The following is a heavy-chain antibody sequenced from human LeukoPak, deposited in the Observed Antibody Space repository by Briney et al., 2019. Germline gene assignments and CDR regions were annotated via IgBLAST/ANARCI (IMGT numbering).Heavy chain of an antibody. CDR3: ARHAGGWYWYYFDY. D-gene: IGHD6-19*01. CDR2: INHSGST. Sequence: PSETLSLTCAVYGGSFSGYYWSWIRQPPGKGLEWIGEINHSGSTNYNPSLKSRVTISVDTSKNQFSLKLSSVTAADTAVYYCARHAGGWYWYYFDYWGQGTLVTVSS. J-gene: IGHJ4*02. V-gene: IGHV4-34*01. CDR1: GGSFSGYY.